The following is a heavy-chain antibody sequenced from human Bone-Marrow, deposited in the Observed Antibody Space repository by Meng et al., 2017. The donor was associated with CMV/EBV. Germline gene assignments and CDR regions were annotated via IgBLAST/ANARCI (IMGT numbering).Heavy chain of an antibody. CDR2: IATAGDT. D-gene: IGHD6-13*01. V-gene: IGHV3-13*01. CDR1: GFTFSSYD. J-gene: IGHJ4*02. CDR3: ARLSSSWYDY. Sequence: LRLSCAASGFTFSSYDMHWVRQGSGKGLEWVSAIATAGDTYYPGSVKGRFIISRENAKNSLYLQMNSLRDGDTAVYYCARLSSSWYDYWGQGTLVTVSS.